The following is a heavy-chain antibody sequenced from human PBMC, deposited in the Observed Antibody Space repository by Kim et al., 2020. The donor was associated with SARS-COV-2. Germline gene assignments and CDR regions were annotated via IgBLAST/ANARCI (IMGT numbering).Heavy chain of an antibody. J-gene: IGHJ3*02. Sequence: ASVKVSCKASGYTFTSYGISWVRQAPGQGLEWMGWISAYNGNTNYAQKLQGRVTMTTDTSTSTAYMELRSLRSDDTAVYYCASLVEPYCSSTSCHHDAFDIWGQGTMVTVSS. CDR2: ISAYNGNT. V-gene: IGHV1-18*01. CDR1: GYTFTSYG. CDR3: ASLVEPYCSSTSCHHDAFDI. D-gene: IGHD2-2*01.